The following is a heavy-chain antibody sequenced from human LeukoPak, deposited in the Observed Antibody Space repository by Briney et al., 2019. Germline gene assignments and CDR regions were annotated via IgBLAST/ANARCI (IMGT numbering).Heavy chain of an antibody. Sequence: ASVKVSCKASGYTFTGYYMNWVRQAPGQGLEWMGRINPNTGGANYAQNFQGSVTMTRDTSITTVYMELSRLRSDDTAVYYCARVGDGLNDGFDIWGQGTMVTVSS. CDR2: INPNTGGA. D-gene: IGHD5-24*01. CDR1: GYTFTGYY. J-gene: IGHJ3*02. V-gene: IGHV1-2*06. CDR3: ARVGDGLNDGFDI.